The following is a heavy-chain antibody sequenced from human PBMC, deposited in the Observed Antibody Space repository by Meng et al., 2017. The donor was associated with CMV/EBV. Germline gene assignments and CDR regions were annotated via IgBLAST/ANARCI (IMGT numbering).Heavy chain of an antibody. J-gene: IGHJ6*02. Sequence: GESLKISCAVSGFAFTTYAMYWVRQAPGKGLEWVAIISYDGSIKYYADSVKGRFTISRDNSKNTLYLQMNSLRAEDTAVYYCASGDLGARYYYYGMDVWGQGTTVTVSS. V-gene: IGHV3-30-3*01. CDR3: ASGDLGARYYYYGMDV. CDR2: ISYDGSIK. CDR1: GFAFTTYA. D-gene: IGHD1-26*01.